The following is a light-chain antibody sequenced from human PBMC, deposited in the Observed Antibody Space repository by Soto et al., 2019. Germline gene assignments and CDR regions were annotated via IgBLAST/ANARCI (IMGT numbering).Light chain of an antibody. J-gene: IGKJ5*01. CDR3: QQRSSWPPT. V-gene: IGKV3-11*01. CDR1: QSVSSY. Sequence: DIVLTQSPATLSLSPGERATLSCRASQSVSSYLAWYQQKPGQAPRLLIYDASNRATGIPARFGGGGSGTDFTLTISSLEPEDFAVYYCQQRSSWPPTFGQGTRLEMK. CDR2: DAS.